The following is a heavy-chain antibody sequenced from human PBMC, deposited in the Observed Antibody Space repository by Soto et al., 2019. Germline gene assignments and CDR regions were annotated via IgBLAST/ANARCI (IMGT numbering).Heavy chain of an antibody. Sequence: GGSLRLSCAASGFTFSSYAMSWVRQAPGKGLEWVSAISGSGGSTYYADSVKGRFTISRDNSKNTLYLQMNSLRVEDTAVYYCAKASASSSLTIDYWGQGTLVTVSS. J-gene: IGHJ4*02. CDR1: GFTFSSYA. CDR3: AKASASSSLTIDY. D-gene: IGHD6-6*01. CDR2: ISGSGGST. V-gene: IGHV3-23*01.